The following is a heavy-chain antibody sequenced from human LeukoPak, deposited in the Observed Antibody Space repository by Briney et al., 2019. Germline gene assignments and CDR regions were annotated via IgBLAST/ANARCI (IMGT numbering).Heavy chain of an antibody. D-gene: IGHD4-17*01. V-gene: IGHV3-13*04. Sequence: PGGSLRLSCAASGFTFSSYDMHWVRQATGKGLEWVSAIGTAGDTYYPGSVKGRFAISRENAKNSLYLQMNSLRAGDTAVYYCARARGGAALDAFDIWGQGTMVTVSS. CDR1: GFTFSSYD. CDR3: ARARGGAALDAFDI. CDR2: IGTAGDT. J-gene: IGHJ3*02.